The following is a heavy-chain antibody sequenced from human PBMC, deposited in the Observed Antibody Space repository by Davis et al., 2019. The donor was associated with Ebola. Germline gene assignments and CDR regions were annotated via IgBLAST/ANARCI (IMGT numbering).Heavy chain of an antibody. V-gene: IGHV3-21*01. Sequence: GGSLRLSCTASAFTFGDYAMSWVRQAPGKGLEWVSSISSSSSYIYYADSVKGRFTISRDNAKNSLYLQMNSLRAEDTAVYYCARDLYYYDSSGYHKANFDYWGQGTLVTVSS. CDR2: ISSSSSYI. CDR1: AFTFGDYA. D-gene: IGHD3-22*01. J-gene: IGHJ4*02. CDR3: ARDLYYYDSSGYHKANFDY.